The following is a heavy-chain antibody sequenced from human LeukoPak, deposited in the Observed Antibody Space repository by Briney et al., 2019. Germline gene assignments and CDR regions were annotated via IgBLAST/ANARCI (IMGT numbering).Heavy chain of an antibody. CDR1: GGSISSYY. Sequence: SETLSLTCTVSGGSISSYYWSWIRQPPGKGLEWIGYIYYSGSTNYNPSLKSRVTISVDTSKNQFSLKLSSVTAADTAVYYCARWGTANYDFWSGYYTTYYFDYWGQGTLVTVSS. J-gene: IGHJ4*02. CDR2: IYYSGST. CDR3: ARWGTANYDFWSGYYTTYYFDY. D-gene: IGHD3-3*01. V-gene: IGHV4-59*12.